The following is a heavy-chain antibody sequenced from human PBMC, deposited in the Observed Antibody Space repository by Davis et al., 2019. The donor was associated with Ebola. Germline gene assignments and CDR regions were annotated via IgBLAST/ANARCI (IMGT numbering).Heavy chain of an antibody. Sequence: GESLKISCAASGFTLSSYWMSWVRQAPGKGLEWVANIKQDGSEKYYVDSVKGRFTISRDNAKNSLYLQMNSLRAEDTAVYYCARDPTYYDFWSGYYSGYFDLWGRGTLVTVSS. D-gene: IGHD3-3*01. V-gene: IGHV3-7*01. J-gene: IGHJ2*01. CDR1: GFTLSSYW. CDR3: ARDPTYYDFWSGYYSGYFDL. CDR2: IKQDGSEK.